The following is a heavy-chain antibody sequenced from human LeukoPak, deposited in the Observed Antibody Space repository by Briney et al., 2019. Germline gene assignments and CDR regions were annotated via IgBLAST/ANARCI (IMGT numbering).Heavy chain of an antibody. J-gene: IGHJ6*03. CDR1: GGTFRTYS. Sequence: SVKVSCKASGGTFRTYSVTWLRQAPGQGLEWMGGIIPIFGTPNYAQKFQGRVKVTTDDATGTAYMELSSLMSEDTAIYYCARVDRYHFYLDVWGKGTPVTVSS. V-gene: IGHV1-69*05. CDR3: ARVDRYHFYLDV. CDR2: IIPIFGTP.